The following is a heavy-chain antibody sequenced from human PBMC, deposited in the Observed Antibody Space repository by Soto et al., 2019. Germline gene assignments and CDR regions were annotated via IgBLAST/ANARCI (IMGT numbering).Heavy chain of an antibody. V-gene: IGHV1-69*02. Sequence: SVKVSCKASGGTFSSYTISWVRQAPGQGLEWMGRIIPILGIANYAQKFHGRFTMSRDISKNTLYLQMDSLRPEDTAVYYCAIAMAGKWHPFDYWGHGTLVTVSS. CDR3: AIAMAGKWHPFDY. J-gene: IGHJ4*01. CDR2: IIPILGIA. CDR1: GGTFSSYT. D-gene: IGHD6-19*01.